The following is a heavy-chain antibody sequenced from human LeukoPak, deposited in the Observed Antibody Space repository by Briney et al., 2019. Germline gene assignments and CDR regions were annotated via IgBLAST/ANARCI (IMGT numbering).Heavy chain of an antibody. Sequence: PSETLSLTCTVSGGSISSSNYYWGWIRQPPGKGLEWIGSIFYSGSTYYNPSLKSRVTISVDTSKNQFSLKLSSVTAADTAVYYCAGDYGGDFDYWGQGTLVTVSS. J-gene: IGHJ4*02. D-gene: IGHD4-23*01. CDR2: IFYSGST. V-gene: IGHV4-39*02. CDR1: GGSISSSNYY. CDR3: AGDYGGDFDY.